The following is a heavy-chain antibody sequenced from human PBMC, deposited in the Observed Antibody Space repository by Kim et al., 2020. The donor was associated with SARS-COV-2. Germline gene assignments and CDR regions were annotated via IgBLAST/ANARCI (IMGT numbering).Heavy chain of an antibody. J-gene: IGHJ6*02. V-gene: IGHV4-34*01. CDR3: ARAYGSGSYYNAPWGYYYYYYGMDV. CDR2: INHSGST. Sequence: SETLSLTCAVYGGSFSGYYWSWIRQPPGKGLEWIGEINHSGSTNYNPSLKSRVTISVDTSKNQFSLKLSSVTAADTAVYYCARAYGSGSYYNAPWGYYYYYYGMDVWGQGTTVTVSS. D-gene: IGHD3-10*01. CDR1: GGSFSGYY.